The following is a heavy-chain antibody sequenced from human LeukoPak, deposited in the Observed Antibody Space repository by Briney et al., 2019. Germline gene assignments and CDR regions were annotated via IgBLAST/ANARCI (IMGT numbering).Heavy chain of an antibody. V-gene: IGHV1-69*04. D-gene: IGHD3-16*02. Sequence: EASVKVSCKASGGTFSSYAISWVRQAPGQGLEWMGRIIPIFGIANYARKFQGRVTITADKSTSTAYMELSSLRSEDTAVYYCARAGLGELSLFDYWGQGTLVTVSS. J-gene: IGHJ4*02. CDR1: GGTFSSYA. CDR3: ARAGLGELSLFDY. CDR2: IIPIFGIA.